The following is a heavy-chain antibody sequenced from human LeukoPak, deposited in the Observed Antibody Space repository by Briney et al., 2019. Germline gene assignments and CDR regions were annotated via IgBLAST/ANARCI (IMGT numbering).Heavy chain of an antibody. D-gene: IGHD3-16*01. Sequence: GGSLRLSCAASGFTVSRNYMSWVRQAPGKGLEWVSFISGGDTTFYADSVKGRFTLSRDNSKNTLYLQMNSLRAEDTAVYFCAKDRVWGYASNFDYWGQGTLVAVSS. CDR1: GFTVSRNY. V-gene: IGHV3-53*01. CDR3: AKDRVWGYASNFDY. J-gene: IGHJ4*02. CDR2: ISGGDTT.